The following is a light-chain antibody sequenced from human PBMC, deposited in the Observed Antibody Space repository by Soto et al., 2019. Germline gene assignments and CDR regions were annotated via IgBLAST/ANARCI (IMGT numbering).Light chain of an antibody. CDR2: GAS. CDR3: QQYNNWPPWT. Sequence: EIVMTQSPATLSVSPGERATLSCRASQSVSSNLAWYQQKPGPAPRLLIYGASTRATGIPARLSGSGSGTEFTLTIGSLQSEYFAVYYCQQYNNWPPWTFGQGTKVEIK. CDR1: QSVSSN. J-gene: IGKJ1*01. V-gene: IGKV3-15*01.